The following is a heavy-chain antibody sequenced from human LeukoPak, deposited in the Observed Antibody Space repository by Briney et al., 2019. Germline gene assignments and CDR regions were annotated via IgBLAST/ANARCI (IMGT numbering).Heavy chain of an antibody. D-gene: IGHD3-16*02. CDR3: ASIGAFDI. V-gene: IGHV4-39*07. J-gene: IGHJ3*02. CDR1: GGSISSSSYY. CDR2: IYHSGST. Sequence: PSETLSLTCTVSGGSISSSSYYWGWIRQPPGKGLEWIGSIYHSGSTYYNPSLKSRVTISVDTSKNQFSLKLSSVTAADTAVYYCASIGAFDIWGQGTMVTVSS.